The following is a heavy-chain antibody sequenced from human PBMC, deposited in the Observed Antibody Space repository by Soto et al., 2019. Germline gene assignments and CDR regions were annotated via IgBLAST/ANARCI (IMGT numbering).Heavy chain of an antibody. D-gene: IGHD2-21*02. CDR2: IKSKTDGGTT. J-gene: IGHJ6*02. V-gene: IGHV3-15*01. CDR1: GFTFSNAW. CDR3: TTGCSGGDCQSYYYYYYGMDV. Sequence: GGSLRLSCAASGFTFSNAWMSWVRQAPGKGLEWVGRIKSKTDGGTTDYAAPVKGRFTISRDDSKNTLYLQMNSLKTEDTAVYYCTTGCSGGDCQSYYYYYYGMDVWGQGTTVTVSS.